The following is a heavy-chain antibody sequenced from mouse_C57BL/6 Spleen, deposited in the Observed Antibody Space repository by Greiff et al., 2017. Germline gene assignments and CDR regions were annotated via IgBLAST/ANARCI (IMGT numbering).Heavy chain of an antibody. CDR3: AKAYYSNPYAMDY. J-gene: IGHJ4*01. CDR1: GFTFSDYG. CDR2: ISSGSSTI. V-gene: IGHV5-17*01. D-gene: IGHD2-5*01. Sequence: DVHLVESGGGLVKPGGSLKLSCAASGFTFSDYGMHWVRQAPEKGLEWVAYISSGSSTIYYADTVKGRFTISSDNAKNTLFLQMTSLRSEDTAMYYCAKAYYSNPYAMDYWGQGTSVTVSS.